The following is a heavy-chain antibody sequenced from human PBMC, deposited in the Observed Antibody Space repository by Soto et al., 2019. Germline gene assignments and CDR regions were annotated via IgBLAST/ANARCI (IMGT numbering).Heavy chain of an antibody. CDR2: ISYDGENQ. CDR3: ARESIAAAGL. Sequence: QVQLVESGGGVVQPGRSLRLSCAGSGFTFRSYVMHWVRQPPGKGLEWVAGISYDGENQYYADSVKGRFTISRDNSKNTVFLQMNSLRREDTSVYYSARESIAAAGLWGQGTLVTVSS. V-gene: IGHV3-30*04. J-gene: IGHJ4*02. CDR1: GFTFRSYV. D-gene: IGHD6-13*01.